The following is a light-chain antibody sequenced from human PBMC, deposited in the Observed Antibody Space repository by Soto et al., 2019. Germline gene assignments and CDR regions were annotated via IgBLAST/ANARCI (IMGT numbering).Light chain of an antibody. CDR3: QQSYNLPWT. CDR2: SAS. Sequence: IEMTQSPSSLSASVGDRITITCRASQSMSLFLNWYQQKKGKAPKILIYSASTLPSGVPSRFSGSGSGPDFTLTIASLQPEDSATYYCQQSYNLPWTFGPGTKVDIK. V-gene: IGKV1-39*01. J-gene: IGKJ1*01. CDR1: QSMSLF.